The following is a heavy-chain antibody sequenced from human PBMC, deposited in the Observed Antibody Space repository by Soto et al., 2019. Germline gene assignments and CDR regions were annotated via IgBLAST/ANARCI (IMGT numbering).Heavy chain of an antibody. J-gene: IGHJ3*02. D-gene: IGHD6-13*01. CDR3: AMRLPLGSVAGDYAFEI. V-gene: IGHV3-23*01. Sequence: GGSLRLSCAASGFTVSSVYMSWVRQAPGKGLEWVSAISGSGGGTYYADSVKGRFTISRDNSKNTLYLQMNSLRAEDTAVYYCAMRLPLGSVAGDYAFEIWGQGTMVTVSS. CDR1: GFTVSSVY. CDR2: ISGSGGGT.